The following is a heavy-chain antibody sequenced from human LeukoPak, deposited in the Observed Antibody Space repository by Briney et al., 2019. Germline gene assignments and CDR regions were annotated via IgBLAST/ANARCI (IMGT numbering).Heavy chain of an antibody. CDR3: ARRYDFWSGSVYGMDV. CDR2: ISCDGSNK. V-gene: IGHV3-30-3*01. CDR1: GFTFSSYA. Sequence: GRSLRLSCAASGFTFSSYAMHWVRQAPGKGLEWVEVISCDGSNKYYADSVKGRFTISRDNSKNTLYLQMNSLRVEDTAVYYCARRYDFWSGSVYGMDVWGQGTTVTVSS. D-gene: IGHD3-3*01. J-gene: IGHJ6*02.